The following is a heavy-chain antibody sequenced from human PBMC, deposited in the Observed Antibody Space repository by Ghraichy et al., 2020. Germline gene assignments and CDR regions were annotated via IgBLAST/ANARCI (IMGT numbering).Heavy chain of an antibody. CDR3: ARIKLGRQLWSPDLFYYYYYYMDV. Sequence: SGPTLVKPTETLTLTCTVSGFSLSNARMGVSWIRQPPGKALEWLAHIFSNDEKSYSTSLKSRLTISKDTSKSQVVLTMTNMDPVDTATYYCARIKLGRQLWSPDLFYYYYYYMDVWGKGTTVTVSS. CDR1: GFSLSNARMG. J-gene: IGHJ6*03. CDR2: IFSNDEK. D-gene: IGHD5-18*01. V-gene: IGHV2-26*01.